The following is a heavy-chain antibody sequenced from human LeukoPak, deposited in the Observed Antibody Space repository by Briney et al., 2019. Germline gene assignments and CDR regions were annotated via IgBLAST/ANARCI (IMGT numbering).Heavy chain of an antibody. CDR2: MSGSGGTT. D-gene: IGHD4-11*01. CDR3: AAVATDFDY. CDR1: GFTFSSYS. Sequence: GGSLRLSCAASGFTFSSYSMNWVRQAPGKGLEWVSLMSGSGGTTYYADSVKGRFTISRDNSKNTLYLQMNSLRAEDTAVYYCAAVATDFDYWGQGTLVTVSS. V-gene: IGHV3-23*01. J-gene: IGHJ4*02.